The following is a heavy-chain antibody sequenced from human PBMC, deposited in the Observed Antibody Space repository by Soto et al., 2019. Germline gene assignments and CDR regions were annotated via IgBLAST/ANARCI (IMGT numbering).Heavy chain of an antibody. CDR2: MNPNSGNT. D-gene: IGHD5-12*01. V-gene: IGHV1-8*01. Sequence: QVQLVQSGAEVKKPGASVKVSCKASGYTFTSYDINWVRQATGQGLEWMGWMNPNSGNTGYAQKFQGRVTMTWNTSISTAYMELSSLRSEDTAVYYCARVHRSTLRNTLGYWGQGTLVTVSS. J-gene: IGHJ4*02. CDR1: GYTFTSYD. CDR3: ARVHRSTLRNTLGY.